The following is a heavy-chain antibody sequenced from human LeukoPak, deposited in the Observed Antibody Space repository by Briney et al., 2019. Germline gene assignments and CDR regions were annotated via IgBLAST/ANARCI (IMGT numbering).Heavy chain of an antibody. Sequence: PGASVKVSCKVSGYTLTELSMHWVRQAPGKGLEWMGGFDPEDGETIYAQKLQGRVTMTTDTSTNTAYMELRSLRPDDTAVFYCARVNIVAESLFDYWGQGTLVTVSS. CDR3: ARVNIVAESLFDY. D-gene: IGHD5-12*01. CDR1: GYTLTELS. J-gene: IGHJ4*02. CDR2: FDPEDGET. V-gene: IGHV1-24*01.